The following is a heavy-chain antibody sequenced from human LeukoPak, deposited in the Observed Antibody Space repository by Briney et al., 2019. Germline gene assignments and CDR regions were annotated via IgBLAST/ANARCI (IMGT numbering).Heavy chain of an antibody. V-gene: IGHV3-23*01. D-gene: IGHD6-13*01. CDR1: GFTFSSYA. CDR3: ANGREEQQLAQTGDWFDP. J-gene: IGHJ5*02. Sequence: GGSLRLSCAASGFTFSSYAMSWVRQAPGKGLEWVSAISGSGGSTYYADSVKGRFTISRDNSKNTLYLQMTSLRAEDTAVYYCANGREEQQLAQTGDWFDPWGQGTLVTVSS. CDR2: ISGSGGST.